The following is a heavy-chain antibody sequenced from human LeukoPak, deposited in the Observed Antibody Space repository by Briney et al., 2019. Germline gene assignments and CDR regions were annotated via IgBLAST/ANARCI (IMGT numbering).Heavy chain of an antibody. CDR1: GYTFTSYA. J-gene: IGHJ4*02. CDR2: INAGNGNT. D-gene: IGHD5-12*01. CDR3: ARRSGYDLYYFDY. V-gene: IGHV1-3*01. Sequence: ASVKVSCRASGYTFTSYAMHWVRQAPGQRLEWMGWINAGNGNTKYSQKFQGRVTITRDTSASTAYMELSSLRSEDTAVYYCARRSGYDLYYFDYWGQGTLVTFSS.